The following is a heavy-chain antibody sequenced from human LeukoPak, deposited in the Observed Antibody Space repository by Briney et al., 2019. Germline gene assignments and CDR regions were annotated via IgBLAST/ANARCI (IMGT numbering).Heavy chain of an antibody. Sequence: GGSLRLSCAASGFTVSSYEMNWVRQAPGKGLEWVSYISSSGSTIYYADSVKGRFTISRDNAKNSLYLQMNSLRAEDTAVYYCARTSSGWTGLFDYWGQGTLVTVSS. CDR3: ARTSSGWTGLFDY. CDR1: GFTVSSYE. V-gene: IGHV3-48*03. CDR2: ISSSGSTI. D-gene: IGHD6-19*01. J-gene: IGHJ4*02.